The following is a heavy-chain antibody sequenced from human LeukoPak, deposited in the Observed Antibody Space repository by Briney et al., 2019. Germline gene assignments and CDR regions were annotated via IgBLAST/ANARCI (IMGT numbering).Heavy chain of an antibody. J-gene: IGHJ4*02. V-gene: IGHV3-11*01. CDR2: ISSSGSTI. CDR1: GFTFSDYY. CDR3: ASAGELRYFDWQGYYFDY. D-gene: IGHD3-9*01. Sequence: PGGSLRLSCAASGFTFSDYYMSWIRQAPGKGLEWVSYISSSGSTIYYADSVKGRFTISRDNAKNSLYLQMNSLRAEDTAVYYCASAGELRYFDWQGYYFDYWGQGTLVTVSS.